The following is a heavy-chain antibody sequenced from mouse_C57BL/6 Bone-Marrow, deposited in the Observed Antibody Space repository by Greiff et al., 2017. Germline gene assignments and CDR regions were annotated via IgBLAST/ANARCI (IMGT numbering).Heavy chain of an antibody. CDR3: AREPTYYGYDGGYFDV. D-gene: IGHD2-9*01. V-gene: IGHV1-69*01. CDR2: IDPSDSYT. Sequence: VQLQQPGAELVMPGASVKLSCKASGYTFTSYWMHWVKQRPGQGLEWIGEIDPSDSYTNYNQKFKGKSTLTVDKSSSTAYMQLSSLTSEDSASYYRAREPTYYGYDGGYFDVWGTGTTVTVSS. CDR1: GYTFTSYW. J-gene: IGHJ1*03.